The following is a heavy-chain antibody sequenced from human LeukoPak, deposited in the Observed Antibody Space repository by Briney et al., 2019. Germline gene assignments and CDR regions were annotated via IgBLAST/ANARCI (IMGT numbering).Heavy chain of an antibody. V-gene: IGHV3-7*01. D-gene: IGHD1-26*01. J-gene: IGHJ4*02. CDR1: GFSFSSYW. CDR3: ARGRGSSVY. Sequence: GGSMRLSCAAYGFSFSSYWMSWVRQAPGKGLEWEANIKQDGSEKYYVDSVKGRFTISRDNAKNSLYLQMNSLRAEDTAVYYCARGRGSSVYWGQGTLVTVSS. CDR2: IKQDGSEK.